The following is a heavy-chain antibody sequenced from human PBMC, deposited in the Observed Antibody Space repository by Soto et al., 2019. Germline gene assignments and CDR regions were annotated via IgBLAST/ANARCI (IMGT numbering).Heavy chain of an antibody. V-gene: IGHV3-21*06. D-gene: IGHD6-19*01. CDR2: ITRSSSYI. CDR3: AXDDGWLILDY. CDR1: GFAFNTYS. J-gene: IGHJ4*02. Sequence: EVQLVESGGGPVKPGGSLRLSCAASGFAFNTYSMNWVRQAPGKGLEWVAFITRSSSYIYYADSVRGRFTLSRDNAKNSLYLQMNSLRAEDTALYYSAXDDGWLILDYWGQGTLVTVSS.